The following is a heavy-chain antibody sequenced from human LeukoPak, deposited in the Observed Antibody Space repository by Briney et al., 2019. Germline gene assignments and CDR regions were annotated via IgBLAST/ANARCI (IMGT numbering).Heavy chain of an antibody. D-gene: IGHD2-21*01. V-gene: IGHV3-7*01. CDR3: AKDRNCGGDCWLDY. CDR2: IKQDGSEK. J-gene: IGHJ4*02. Sequence: GGSLRLSCAASGFTFSSYWMSWVRQAPGKGLEWAANIKQDGSEKYYVDSVKGRFTISRDNAKNSLYLQMNSLRAEDTAVYYCAKDRNCGGDCWLDYWGQGTLVTVSS. CDR1: GFTFSSYW.